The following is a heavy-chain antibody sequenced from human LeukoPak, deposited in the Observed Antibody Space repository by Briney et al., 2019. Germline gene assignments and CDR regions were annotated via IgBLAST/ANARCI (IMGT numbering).Heavy chain of an antibody. CDR2: IYYSEST. D-gene: IGHD4-17*01. CDR1: GGSISSYY. J-gene: IGHJ4*02. CDR3: ARHVIGDHFDY. Sequence: PSETLSLTCTVSGGSISSYYWSWIRQPPGKGLEWIGYIYYSESTNYNPSLKSRVTISVDTSKNQFSLKLSSVTAADTAVYYCARHVIGDHFDYWGQGTLVTVSS. V-gene: IGHV4-59*08.